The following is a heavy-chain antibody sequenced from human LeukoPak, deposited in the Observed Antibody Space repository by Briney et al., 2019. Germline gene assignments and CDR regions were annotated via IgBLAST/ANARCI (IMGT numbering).Heavy chain of an antibody. D-gene: IGHD6-19*01. CDR1: GFTVSSNY. CDR3: ARGRAAVAVWGDWFDP. Sequence: TGGPLRLSCAASGFTVSSNYMSWVRQAPGKGLEWVSVIYSGGSTYYADSVKGRFTISRDNSKNTLYLQMNSLRAEDTAVYYCARGRAAVAVWGDWFDPWGQGTLVTVSS. J-gene: IGHJ5*02. V-gene: IGHV3-66*01. CDR2: IYSGGST.